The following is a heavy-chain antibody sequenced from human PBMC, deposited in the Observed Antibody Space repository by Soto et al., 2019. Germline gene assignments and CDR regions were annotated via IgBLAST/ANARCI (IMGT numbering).Heavy chain of an antibody. D-gene: IGHD3-22*01. J-gene: IGHJ6*02. CDR1: GGSITRGGYY. Sequence: PSETLSLTCTVSGGSITRGGYYWSWIRQHPGKGLEWIGYIYNSGTTYYNPSLKSRVTISVDTSKNQFSLKLSSVTAADTAVYYCARWVPDYYDSSGNYYHYGMDVWGQGTTVTVSS. CDR3: ARWVPDYYDSSGNYYHYGMDV. V-gene: IGHV4-31*03. CDR2: IYNSGTT.